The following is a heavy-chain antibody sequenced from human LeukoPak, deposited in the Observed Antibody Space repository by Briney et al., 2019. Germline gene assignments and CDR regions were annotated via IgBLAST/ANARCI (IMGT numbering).Heavy chain of an antibody. J-gene: IGHJ3*02. CDR1: GGSISSYY. CDR2: IYSSGST. V-gene: IGHV4-59*08. Sequence: SETLSLTCTVSGGSISSYYWSWIRQPPGKGLEWIGYIYSSGSTNYNPSLKSRVTISVDTSKNQFSLKLSSVTAADTAVYYCARGYCGGDCYSSSHDAFDIWGQGTMVTVSS. CDR3: ARGYCGGDCYSSSHDAFDI. D-gene: IGHD2-21*02.